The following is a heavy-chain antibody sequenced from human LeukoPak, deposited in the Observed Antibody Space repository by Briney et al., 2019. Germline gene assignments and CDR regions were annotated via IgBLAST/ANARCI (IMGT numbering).Heavy chain of an antibody. D-gene: IGHD2-21*01. V-gene: IGHV3-7*01. J-gene: IGHJ6*02. CDR1: GFMFSSNW. CDR3: ARYCGGDCYGMDV. Sequence: GGSLRLSCAASGFMFSSNWMSWVRQAPGKGLEWVANIKQDGSEKDYVDSVKGRFTISRDNAKNSLYLQMNSLRAGDTAVYYCARYCGGDCYGMDVWGQGTTVTVSS. CDR2: IKQDGSEK.